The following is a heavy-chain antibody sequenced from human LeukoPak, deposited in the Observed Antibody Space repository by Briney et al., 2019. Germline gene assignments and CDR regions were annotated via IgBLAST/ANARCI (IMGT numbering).Heavy chain of an antibody. Sequence: GRSLRLSCAASGFTFSYAMHWVRQAPGKGLEWVAVISYDGSNKYYADSVKGRFTISRDNSKNTLYLQMNSLRPEDTAVHYCARAHSSSWHNFDYWGQGTLVTVSS. D-gene: IGHD6-13*01. J-gene: IGHJ4*02. V-gene: IGHV3-30-3*01. CDR1: GFTFSYA. CDR2: ISYDGSNK. CDR3: ARAHSSSWHNFDY.